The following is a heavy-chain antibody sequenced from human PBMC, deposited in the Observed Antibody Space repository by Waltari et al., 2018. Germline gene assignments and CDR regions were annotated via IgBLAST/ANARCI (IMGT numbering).Heavy chain of an antibody. Sequence: QVQLQESGPGLVKPSETLSLTCTVSGASIRTYYWSLIRQPPGKGLEWIGYTYLSGSTKYHPSRQSRAPISLVTSKNQFSLKVRSLSAADTAIYYCARGVDPDYWGQGTLVTVSS. V-gene: IGHV4-59*01. J-gene: IGHJ4*02. CDR1: GASIRTYY. CDR3: ARGVDPDY. CDR2: TYLSGST. D-gene: IGHD5-12*01.